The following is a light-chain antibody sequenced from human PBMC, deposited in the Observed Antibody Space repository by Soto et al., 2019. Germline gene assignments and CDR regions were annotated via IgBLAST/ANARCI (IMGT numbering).Light chain of an antibody. V-gene: IGKV3-20*01. Sequence: LVLTQSPGTLSLSPGERATLSCRASQTVISNHLAWYQQKVGQSPRLLISGASTRATGIPDRFSASGSRTDFTLTISGLEPEDFAVYYCQQYGVSVTFGGGTKVDIK. J-gene: IGKJ4*01. CDR3: QQYGVSVT. CDR1: QTVISNH. CDR2: GAS.